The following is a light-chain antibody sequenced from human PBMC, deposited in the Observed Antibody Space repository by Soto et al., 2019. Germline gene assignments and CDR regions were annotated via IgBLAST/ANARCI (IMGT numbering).Light chain of an antibody. CDR1: STDVGTYNY. V-gene: IGLV2-14*01. CDR3: SSYTSSSTVL. CDR2: DVS. J-gene: IGLJ2*01. Sequence: QSALTQPASVSGSPGQSITISCTGSSTDVGTYNYVCWYQQYPGKAPKLMIYDVSNRPSWVSNRFSGSKSGNTASLTISGLQAEDEADYYCSSYTSSSTVLFGGGTKLTVL.